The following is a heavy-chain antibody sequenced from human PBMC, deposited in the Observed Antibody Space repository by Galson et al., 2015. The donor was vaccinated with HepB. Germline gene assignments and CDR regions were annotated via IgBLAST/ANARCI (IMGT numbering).Heavy chain of an antibody. J-gene: IGHJ4*02. D-gene: IGHD3-22*01. V-gene: IGHV3-48*02. CDR1: GFTFSNYG. Sequence: SLRLSCAASGFTFSNYGMSWVRQAPGKGLYWVSYISGSRGTIYYADSVKGRFTVSRDNAKKSLSLQMNSLRDDDTAVYYCVRDQYHTSGYYEGDYWGQRTQVTVSS. CDR3: VRDQYHTSGYYEGDY. CDR2: ISGSRGTI.